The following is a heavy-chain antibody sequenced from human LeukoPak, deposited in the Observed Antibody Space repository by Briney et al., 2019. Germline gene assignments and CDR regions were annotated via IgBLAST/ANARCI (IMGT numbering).Heavy chain of an antibody. V-gene: IGHV3-49*04. CDR1: GFTFGDYA. D-gene: IGHD3-22*01. J-gene: IGHJ4*02. CDR2: IRSKAYGGTT. Sequence: GGSLRLSCTASGFTFGDYAMSWVRQAPGKGLEWVGFIRSKAYGGTTEYAASVKGRFTISRDDSKSIAYLQMNSLKTEDTAVYYCVVSSGYSPPDYWGQGTLVTVSS. CDR3: VVSSGYSPPDY.